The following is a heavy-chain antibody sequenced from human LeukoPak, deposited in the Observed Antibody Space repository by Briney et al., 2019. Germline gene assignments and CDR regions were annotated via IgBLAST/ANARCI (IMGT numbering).Heavy chain of an antibody. CDR3: ARESYYDSSGYYREDY. D-gene: IGHD3-22*01. CDR2: ISGSGGST. V-gene: IGHV3-23*01. CDR1: GFTFSNFA. J-gene: IGHJ4*02. Sequence: GGSLRLSCVASGFTFSNFAMSWVRQTLGKGLEWVSGISGSGGSTYYADSVKGRFTISRDNAKNSLYLQMNSLRAEDTALYYCARESYYDSSGYYREDYWGQGTLVTVSS.